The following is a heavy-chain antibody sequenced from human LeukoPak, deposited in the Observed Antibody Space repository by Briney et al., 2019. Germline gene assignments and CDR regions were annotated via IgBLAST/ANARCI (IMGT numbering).Heavy chain of an antibody. Sequence: SETLSLTCTVSGGSISSRSDYWGWIRQPPGMGLEWIGSICYNGNTFYNPSLKSRVTISVDTSKNQFSLRLSSVTAADTAVFYCAREDSSVSDDAFDVWGQGTMVTVSS. V-gene: IGHV4-39*02. J-gene: IGHJ3*01. CDR1: GGSISSRSDY. CDR3: AREDSSVSDDAFDV. D-gene: IGHD3-22*01. CDR2: ICYNGNT.